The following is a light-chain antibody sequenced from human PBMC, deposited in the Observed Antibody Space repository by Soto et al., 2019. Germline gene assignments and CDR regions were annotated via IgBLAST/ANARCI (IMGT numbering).Light chain of an antibody. CDR1: SSNFGSNT. J-gene: IGLJ2*01. Sequence: QSVLTQPPSASGTPGQRVTISCSGSSSNFGSNTVNWYQQLPGTAPKLLIYSNYQRPSGVPDRFSGSKSDTSASLAISGLQSEDEADYYCAAWDDSLNGVVFGGGTKLTVL. CDR2: SNY. CDR3: AAWDDSLNGVV. V-gene: IGLV1-44*01.